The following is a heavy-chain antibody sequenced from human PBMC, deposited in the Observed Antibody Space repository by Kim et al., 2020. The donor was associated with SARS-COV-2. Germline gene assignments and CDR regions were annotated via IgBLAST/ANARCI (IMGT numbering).Heavy chain of an antibody. V-gene: IGHV4-34*01. D-gene: IGHD5-18*01. CDR3: ARGRKYRRYSYGFPCFDY. Sequence: SETLSLTCAVYGGSFSGYYWSWIRQPPGKGLEWIGEINHSGSTNYNPSLKSRVTISVDTSKNQFSLKLSSVTAADTAVYYCARGRKYRRYSYGFPCFDYWGQGTLVTVSS. CDR2: INHSGST. J-gene: IGHJ4*02. CDR1: GGSFSGYY.